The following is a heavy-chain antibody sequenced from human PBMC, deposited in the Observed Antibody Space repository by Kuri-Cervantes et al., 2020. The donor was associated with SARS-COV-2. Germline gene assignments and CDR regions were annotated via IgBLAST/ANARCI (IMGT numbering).Heavy chain of an antibody. V-gene: IGHV4-39*07. Sequence: GSLRLSCTVSGGSISSSSYYWGWIRQPPGKGLEWIGSIYYSGSTYYNPSLKSRVTISVDRSKNQFSLKLSSVTAADTAVYYCARAHRGFDYWGQGTLVTVSS. CDR3: ARAHRGFDY. J-gene: IGHJ4*02. CDR2: IYYSGST. CDR1: GGSISSSSYY.